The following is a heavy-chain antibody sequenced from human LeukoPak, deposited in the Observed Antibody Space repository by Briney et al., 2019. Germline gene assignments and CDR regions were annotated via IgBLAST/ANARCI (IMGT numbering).Heavy chain of an antibody. CDR3: ARDRSIAARRGGLDP. D-gene: IGHD6-6*01. J-gene: IGHJ5*02. CDR1: GYTFTSYG. V-gene: IGHV1-18*01. CDR2: ISAYNGNT. Sequence: GASVKVSCKASGYTFTSYGISWVRQAPGQGLEWMGWISAYNGNTNYAQKLQGRVTMTRDMSTSTVYMELSSLRSEDTAVYYCARDRSIAARRGGLDPWGQGTLVTVSS.